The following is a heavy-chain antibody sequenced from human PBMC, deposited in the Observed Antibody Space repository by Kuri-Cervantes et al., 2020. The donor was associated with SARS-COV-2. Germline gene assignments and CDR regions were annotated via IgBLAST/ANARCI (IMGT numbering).Heavy chain of an antibody. CDR2: IIPIFGTA. V-gene: IGHV1-69*13. CDR1: GYTFTSNG. CDR3: ASRAELGPYYGMDV. Sequence: SVKVSCKASGYTFTSNGISWVRQAPGQGLEWMGGIIPIFGTANYAQKFQGRVTITADESTSTAYMELSSLRSEDTAVYYCASRAELGPYYGMDVWGQGTTVTVSS. J-gene: IGHJ6*02. D-gene: IGHD1-14*01.